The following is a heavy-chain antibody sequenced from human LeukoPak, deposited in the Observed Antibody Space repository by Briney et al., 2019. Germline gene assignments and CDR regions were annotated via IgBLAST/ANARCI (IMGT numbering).Heavy chain of an antibody. V-gene: IGHV3-21*01. Sequence: GGSLRLSCAASGFTFSSYNMNWVRQAPGKGLEWVSSISSSSAYIYYADSVKGRFTISRDNAKNSLYLQLNSLRAEDTAVYYCARETVTKYRFDCWGQGTLVTVSS. CDR1: GFTFSSYN. CDR3: ARETVTKYRFDC. CDR2: ISSSSAYI. D-gene: IGHD4-17*01. J-gene: IGHJ4*02.